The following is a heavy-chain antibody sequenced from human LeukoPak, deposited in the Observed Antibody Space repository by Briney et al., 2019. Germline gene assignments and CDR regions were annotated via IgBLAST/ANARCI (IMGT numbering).Heavy chain of an antibody. CDR2: INNDGVST. CDR3: ARKPLSGGYGGTIDY. D-gene: IGHD5-12*01. CDR1: GFTLSSYW. V-gene: IGHV3-74*01. J-gene: IGHJ4*02. Sequence: GGSLRLSCATSGFTLSSYWMHWVRQVPGKGLEWLSRINNDGVSTSYADSVKGRFTISRDDAKNTLYLRMNSLRAEDTAIYYCARKPLSGGYGGTIDYWGQGTLVTVSS.